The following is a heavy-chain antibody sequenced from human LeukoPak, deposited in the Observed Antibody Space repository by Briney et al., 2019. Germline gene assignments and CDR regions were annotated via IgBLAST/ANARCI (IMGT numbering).Heavy chain of an antibody. Sequence: GESLQISSKGSGYTFSDYWIGWVRQMPGKGLEWMGIIYPADSDTTYSPSFRGLVTISADKSINTAYLQWSSLKASDTAMYYCARRPPTVVTLSRDALHIWGQGTMVTVSS. J-gene: IGHJ3*02. CDR2: IYPADSDT. V-gene: IGHV5-51*01. CDR3: ARRPPTVVTLSRDALHI. D-gene: IGHD4-23*01. CDR1: GYTFSDYW.